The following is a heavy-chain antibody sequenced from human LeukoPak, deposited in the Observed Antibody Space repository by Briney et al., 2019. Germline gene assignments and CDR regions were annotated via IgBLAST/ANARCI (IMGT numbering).Heavy chain of an antibody. V-gene: IGHV4-4*07. CDR1: GGSLSSYY. D-gene: IGHD3-10*01. CDR3: ARAVGSGSFQTYYYYMDV. J-gene: IGHJ6*03. Sequence: SETLSLTCTVSGGSLSSYYWSWVRQPAGKGLEWIGRIYTSGSTNYNPPLKSRVTMSVDPSKNQFSLKLSSVTAADTAVYYCARAVGSGSFQTYYYYMDVWGKGTTVTISS. CDR2: IYTSGST.